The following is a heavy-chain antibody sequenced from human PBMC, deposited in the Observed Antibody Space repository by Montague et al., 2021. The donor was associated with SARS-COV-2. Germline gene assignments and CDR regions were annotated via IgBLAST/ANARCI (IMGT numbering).Heavy chain of an antibody. J-gene: IGHJ4*02. V-gene: IGHV4-34*01. CDR3: ARGSSFVTIFGLVTTDPLFDY. Sequence: KKNSGSTNYNPSLKSRVTISVDTSKNQFSLKLSSVTAADTAVYYCARGSSFVTIFGLVTTDPLFDYWGQETLVTVS. CDR2: KKNSGST. D-gene: IGHD3-3*01.